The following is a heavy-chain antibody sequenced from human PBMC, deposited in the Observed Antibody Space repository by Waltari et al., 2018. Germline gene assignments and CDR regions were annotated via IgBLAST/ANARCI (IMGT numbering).Heavy chain of an antibody. J-gene: IGHJ3*02. CDR1: GGSISSSRYY. CDR3: AGLRHADAFDI. CDR2: IYYSGST. V-gene: IGHV4-39*01. Sequence: QLQLQESGPGLVKPSATLSLTCTVSGGSISSSRYYWGWIRQPPGKGLEWIGSIYYSGSTYYNPSLKSRVTISVDTSKNQFSLKLSSVTAADTAVYYCAGLRHADAFDIWGQGTMVTVSS.